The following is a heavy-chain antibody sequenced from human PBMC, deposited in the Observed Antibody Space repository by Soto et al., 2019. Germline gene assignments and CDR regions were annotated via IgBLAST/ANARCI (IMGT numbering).Heavy chain of an antibody. CDR2: INPNSGGT. CDR3: ARLRIAARPYYYYGMGV. CDR1: GYTFTGYY. J-gene: IGHJ6*02. Sequence: ASVKVSCKASGYTFTGYYMHWVRQAPGQGLERMGWINPNSGGTNYAQKFQGRVTMTRDTSISTAYMELSRLRSDDTAVYYCARLRIAARPYYYYGMGVWGQGTTVTVSS. D-gene: IGHD6-6*01. V-gene: IGHV1-2*02.